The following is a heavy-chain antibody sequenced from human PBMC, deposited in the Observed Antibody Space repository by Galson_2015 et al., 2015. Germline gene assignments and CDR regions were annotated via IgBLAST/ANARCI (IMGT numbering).Heavy chain of an antibody. V-gene: IGHV3-53*01. CDR2: LYSGGST. CDR3: AISPIAAAGTWWFDP. CDR1: GFTVSSSY. J-gene: IGHJ5*02. D-gene: IGHD6-13*01. Sequence: SLRLSCAASGFTVSSSYMSWVRQAPGKGLEWVSVLYSGGSTYYADSVKGRFTISRDNSKNTLYLQMNSLRAEDTAVYYCAISPIAAAGTWWFDPWGQGTLVTVSS.